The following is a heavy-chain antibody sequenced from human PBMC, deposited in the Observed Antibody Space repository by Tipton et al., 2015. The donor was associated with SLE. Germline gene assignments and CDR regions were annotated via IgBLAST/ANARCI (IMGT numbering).Heavy chain of an antibody. Sequence: LRLSCTVSGASISTTTDYWGWIRQPPGKGLEWIGSIYYGGRTYYNPSLKSRVTMSIDSSKNRFSLKVTSVTAADTAVYYCVSPQGEPEETWGQGSLVTVSS. CDR3: VSPQGEPEET. J-gene: IGHJ4*02. CDR1: GASISTTTDY. D-gene: IGHD1-14*01. V-gene: IGHV4-39*07. CDR2: IYYGGRT.